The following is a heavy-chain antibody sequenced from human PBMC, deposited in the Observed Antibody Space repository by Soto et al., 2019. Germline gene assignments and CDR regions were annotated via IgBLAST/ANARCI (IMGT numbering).Heavy chain of an antibody. CDR2: IIPILGIA. V-gene: IGHV1-69*08. D-gene: IGHD3-10*01. CDR3: ARDRLPNGYSGSGSYEY. CDR1: GGTFSSYT. J-gene: IGHJ4*02. Sequence: QVQLVQSGAEVKKPGSSVKVSCKASGGTFSSYTISWVRQAPGQVLEWMGRIIPILGIANYAQKFQGRVTITADKSTSTADMELSSLRSEDTAVYYCARDRLPNGYSGSGSYEYWGQGTLVTVAS.